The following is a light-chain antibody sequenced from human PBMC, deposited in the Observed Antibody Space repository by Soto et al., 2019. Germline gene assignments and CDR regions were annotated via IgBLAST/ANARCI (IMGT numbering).Light chain of an antibody. CDR2: GAY. CDR3: QQRHMWPIT. Sequence: EIVLTQSPDTLSLSPGERATLSCRASQSVSTNSLAWYQQKRGQATRPLIYGAYNRATGIPPRFSGSGSGTDFTLTISSLEPEDSAVYYCQQRHMWPITFGQGTRLEIK. J-gene: IGKJ5*01. V-gene: IGKV3D-20*02. CDR1: QSVSTNS.